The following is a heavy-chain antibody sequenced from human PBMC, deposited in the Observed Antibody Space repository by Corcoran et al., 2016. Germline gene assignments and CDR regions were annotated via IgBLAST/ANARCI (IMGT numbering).Heavy chain of an antibody. V-gene: IGHV3-53*01. Sequence: EVQLVESGGGLIQPGGSLRLSCAASGFTVSSNYMSWVRQAPGKGLEWVSVIYSGGSTYYADSVKGRFTISRDNSKNTLYLQMNSLRAEDTAVYYCARGYCSGGSCWPGDYWGQGTLVTVSS. CDR3: ARGYCSGGSCWPGDY. CDR1: GFTVSSNY. J-gene: IGHJ4*02. CDR2: IYSGGST. D-gene: IGHD2-15*01.